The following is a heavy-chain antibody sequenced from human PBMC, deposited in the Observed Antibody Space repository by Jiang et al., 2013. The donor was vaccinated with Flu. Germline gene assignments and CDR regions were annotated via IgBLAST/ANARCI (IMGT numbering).Heavy chain of an antibody. CDR3: ARRVREWYYAFDI. Sequence: SGAEVKKPGASVKVSCKASGYTFTTYGINWVRQAPGQGLEWMGWISPYNGNTNYAQNLQGRVTMTTDTSTSTAYMELRSLTSDDTAVYYCARRVREWYYAFDIWGQGTMVTVSS. CDR2: ISPYNGNT. J-gene: IGHJ3*02. D-gene: IGHD3-3*01. CDR1: GYTFTTYG. V-gene: IGHV1-18*01.